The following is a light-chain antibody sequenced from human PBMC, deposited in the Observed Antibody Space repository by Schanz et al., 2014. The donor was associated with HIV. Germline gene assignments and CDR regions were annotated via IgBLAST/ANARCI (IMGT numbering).Light chain of an antibody. J-gene: IGLJ3*02. CDR3: SSYAGTNNLWL. Sequence: QSVLTQPPSVSGAPGQRVTISCTGNSSNIGAGFDVQWLQQLPGTAPKLLIHGNKNRPSGVPDRFSGSKSGNTASLTVSGLQAEDEADYYCSSYAGTNNLWLFGGGTKLTVL. V-gene: IGLV1-40*01. CDR1: SSNIGAGFD. CDR2: GNK.